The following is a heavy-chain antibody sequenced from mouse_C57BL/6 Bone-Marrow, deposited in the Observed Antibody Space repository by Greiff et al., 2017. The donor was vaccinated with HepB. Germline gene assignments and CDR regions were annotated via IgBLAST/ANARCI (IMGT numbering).Heavy chain of an antibody. CDR1: GYTFTSYW. D-gene: IGHD3-2*02. J-gene: IGHJ3*01. CDR3: ARGGSSGYAY. Sequence: QVQLKQSGAELVRPGSSVKLSCKASGYTFTSYWMHWVKQRPIQGLEWIGNIDPSDSETHYNQKFKDKATLTVDKSSSTAYMQLSSLTSEDSAVYYCARGGSSGYAYWGQGTLVTVSA. CDR2: IDPSDSET. V-gene: IGHV1-52*01.